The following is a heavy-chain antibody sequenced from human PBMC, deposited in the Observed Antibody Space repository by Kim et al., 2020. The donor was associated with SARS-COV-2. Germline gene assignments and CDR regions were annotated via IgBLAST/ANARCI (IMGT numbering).Heavy chain of an antibody. CDR3: RALRHLGYCSGGSCYSGFDY. D-gene: IGHD2-15*01. V-gene: IGHV4-39*01. CDR2: IYYSGST. J-gene: IGHJ4*02. CDR1: GGSISSSSYY. Sequence: SETLSLTCTVSGGSISSSSYYWGWIRQPPGKGLEWIGSIYYSGSTYYNPSLKSRVTISVDTSKNQFSLKLSSVTAADTAVYYCRALRHLGYCSGGSCYSGFDYWGQGTLVTVSS.